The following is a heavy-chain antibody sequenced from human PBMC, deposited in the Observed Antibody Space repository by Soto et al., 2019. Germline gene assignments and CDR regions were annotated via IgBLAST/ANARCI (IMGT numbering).Heavy chain of an antibody. Sequence: EVQLLESGGGLVQPGGSLRLSCAASGFTFSSYAMSWVRQAPGKGLEWVSAISGSAGSTFYSDSVKGRFTLSKDNSKNTLYLQMNSLRAEDTAVYYCAKGSRLYDTTGHFDYWGQGTLVTVSS. V-gene: IGHV3-23*01. CDR3: AKGSRLYDTTGHFDY. CDR1: GFTFSSYA. CDR2: ISGSAGST. J-gene: IGHJ4*02. D-gene: IGHD3-22*01.